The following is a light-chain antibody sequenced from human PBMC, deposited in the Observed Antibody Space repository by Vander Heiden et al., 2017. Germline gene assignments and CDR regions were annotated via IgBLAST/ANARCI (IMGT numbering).Light chain of an antibody. J-gene: IGKJ2*01. Sequence: DIQMTQSPSSLSASVGDRVTITCQASQDISNYLNWYQQKPGKAPKLLIYDASNLETGVPSRFSGSGSGTDFTFTISSLQPEDIATYYCQQYYTLPMSTF. V-gene: IGKV1-33*01. CDR2: DAS. CDR3: QQYYTLPMST. CDR1: QDISNY.